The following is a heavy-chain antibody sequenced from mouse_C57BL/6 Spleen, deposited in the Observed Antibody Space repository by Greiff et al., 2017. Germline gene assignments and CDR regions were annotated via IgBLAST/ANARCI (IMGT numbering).Heavy chain of an antibody. CDR3: ANPYDYDYDRDY. J-gene: IGHJ4*01. CDR1: GYTFTSYW. Sequence: QVQLQQPGAELVKPGASVKLSCKASGYTFTSYWMHWVKQRPGQGLEWIGMIHPNSGSTNYNEKFKSKATLTVAKSSNTAYMQLSSLTSEDSAVYYCANPYDYDYDRDYWGQGTSVTVSS. D-gene: IGHD2-4*01. V-gene: IGHV1-64*01. CDR2: IHPNSGST.